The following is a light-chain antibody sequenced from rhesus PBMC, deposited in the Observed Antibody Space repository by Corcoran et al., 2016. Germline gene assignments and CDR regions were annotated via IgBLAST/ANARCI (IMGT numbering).Light chain of an antibody. J-gene: IGKJ1*01. CDR1: QSFRSS. Sequence: DIQMTQSPSSLSASVGATVTITCRASQSFRSSSAWYQQKPGKAPKLLSYSASTLQSGVPSRFIGSKSETDFHLTISSLPPEGIATYYCQQYYNYPWAFGQGAKVEIK. CDR3: QQYYNYPWA. V-gene: IGKV1-46*01. CDR2: SAS.